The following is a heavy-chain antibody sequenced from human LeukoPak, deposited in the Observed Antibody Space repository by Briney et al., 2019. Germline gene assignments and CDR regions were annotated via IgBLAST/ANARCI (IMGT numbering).Heavy chain of an antibody. CDR3: ARSLYGGMDV. D-gene: IGHD4-17*01. CDR2: TCYRSKWYN. CDR1: GDSVSSNTAA. J-gene: IGHJ6*02. V-gene: IGHV6-1*01. Sequence: SQTLSLTCAISGDSVSSNTAAWNWLRQSPSRGLEWLGRTCYRSKWYNDYAVSVKSRITINPDTSKNQFSLKLSSVTAADTAVYYCARSLYGGMDVWGQGTTVTVSS.